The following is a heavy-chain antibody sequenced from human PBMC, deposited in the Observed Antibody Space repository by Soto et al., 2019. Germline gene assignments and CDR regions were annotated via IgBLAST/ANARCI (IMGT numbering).Heavy chain of an antibody. Sequence: QVQLQESGPGLVKPSQTLSLTCTVSGGSISSGGYYWSWIRQHPGKVLEWIGYIYYSGSTYYNPSLKNRVTISVDTSKNQFSLKLSSVTAADTAVYYCAYYGSGKGGFDPWGQGTLVTVSS. CDR3: AYYGSGKGGFDP. D-gene: IGHD3-10*01. CDR2: IYYSGST. V-gene: IGHV4-31*03. CDR1: GGSISSGGYY. J-gene: IGHJ5*02.